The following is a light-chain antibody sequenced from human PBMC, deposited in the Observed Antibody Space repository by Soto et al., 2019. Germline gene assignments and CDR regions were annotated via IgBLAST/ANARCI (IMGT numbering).Light chain of an antibody. J-gene: IGKJ1*01. CDR2: DAS. V-gene: IGKV3-20*01. Sequence: EIVLTQSPGTLSLSPWERATLSCRASQSVTSNYLAWYQQKPGQAPRLLIYDASNRATGIPARFSGSGSGTDFTLTISSLQPDDFATYYCQQYNSYSWTFGQGTKVDIK. CDR3: QQYNSYSWT. CDR1: QSVTSNY.